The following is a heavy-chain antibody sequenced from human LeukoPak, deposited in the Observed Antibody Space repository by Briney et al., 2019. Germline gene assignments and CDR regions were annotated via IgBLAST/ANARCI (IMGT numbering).Heavy chain of an antibody. CDR1: GFTFSSNA. CDR3: VKEASKTFVIYTADY. Sequence: GGSLRLSCSASGFTFSSNAMHWVRQAPGKGLEWVSVIYSGGSTYYADSVKGRFTISRDNSKNTLYLQMNSLRAEDTAVYYCVKEASKTFVIYTADYWGQGTLVTVSS. J-gene: IGHJ4*02. V-gene: IGHV3-53*01. D-gene: IGHD3-16*02. CDR2: IYSGGST.